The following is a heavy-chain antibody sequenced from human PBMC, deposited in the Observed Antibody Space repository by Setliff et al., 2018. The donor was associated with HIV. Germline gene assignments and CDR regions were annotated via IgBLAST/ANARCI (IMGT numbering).Heavy chain of an antibody. CDR1: GYTFSTYY. D-gene: IGHD3-22*01. CDR3: ASERRIVVGYYFDS. Sequence: ASVKVSCKASGYTFSTYYLHWVRQAPGQGLEWLGIISPSGGSTSYAQKFQGRATMTRDTSTSTFYMDLSSLRSDDTAVYYCASERRIVVGYYFDSWGQGTLVTVSS. J-gene: IGHJ4*02. V-gene: IGHV1-46*01. CDR2: ISPSGGST.